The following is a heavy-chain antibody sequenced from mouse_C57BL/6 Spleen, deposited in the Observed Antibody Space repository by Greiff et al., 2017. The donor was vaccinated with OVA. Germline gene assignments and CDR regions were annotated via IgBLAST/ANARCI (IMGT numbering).Heavy chain of an antibody. J-gene: IGHJ3*01. CDR1: GFNIKDYY. CDR3: ATGYYYGSTWFAY. D-gene: IGHD1-1*01. CDR2: IDPEDGDT. Sequence: EVQLQQSGAELVKPGASVKLSCTASGFNIKDYYMPWVKQRTEQGLEWIGRIDPEDGDTNYAPKFPGKATITADTSSNTAYLQLSSLTSEDTAVYYGATGYYYGSTWFAYWGQGTLVTVSA. V-gene: IGHV14-2*01.